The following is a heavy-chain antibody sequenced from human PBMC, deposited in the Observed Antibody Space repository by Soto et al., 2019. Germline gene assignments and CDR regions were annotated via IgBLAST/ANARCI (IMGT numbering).Heavy chain of an antibody. CDR1: GYSFTSYW. J-gene: IGHJ6*02. CDR2: IDPSDSYT. Sequence: GESLKISCKGSGYSFTSYWISWVRQMPGKGLEWMGRIDPSDSYTDYSPSFQGHVTISADKSISTAYLQWSSLKASDTAMYYCARLGIAVEDYYYYGMDVWGQGTTVTVSS. CDR3: ARLGIAVEDYYYYGMDV. V-gene: IGHV5-10-1*01. D-gene: IGHD6-19*01.